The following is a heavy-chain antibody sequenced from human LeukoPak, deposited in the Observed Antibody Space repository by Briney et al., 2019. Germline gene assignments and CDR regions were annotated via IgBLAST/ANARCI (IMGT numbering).Heavy chain of an antibody. CDR3: ARSPKNVAYNSGLDYFDF. D-gene: IGHD5-12*01. Sequence: GESLKISCKGSGYSFTSYWIGWVRQMPGKALEWMGIIYPGDSDTRYSPSFQGQVTISADKSISTAYLQWSSLKASDTAMFYCARSPKNVAYNSGLDYFDFWGQGTLVTVSS. V-gene: IGHV5-51*01. CDR1: GYSFTSYW. J-gene: IGHJ4*02. CDR2: IYPGDSDT.